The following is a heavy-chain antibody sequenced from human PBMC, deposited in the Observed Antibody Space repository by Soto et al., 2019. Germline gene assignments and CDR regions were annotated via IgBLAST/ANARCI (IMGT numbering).Heavy chain of an antibody. J-gene: IGHJ5*02. CDR3: AKGKRDYCTNGVCYSPYWFDP. CDR2: ISWNSGSI. Sequence: GGSQRLSCAASGFTFDDYAMHWVRQAPGKGLEWVSGISWNSGSIGYADSVKGRFTISRDNAKNSLYLQMNSLRAEDTALYYCAKGKRDYCTNGVCYSPYWFDPWGQGT. D-gene: IGHD2-8*01. V-gene: IGHV3-9*01. CDR1: GFTFDDYA.